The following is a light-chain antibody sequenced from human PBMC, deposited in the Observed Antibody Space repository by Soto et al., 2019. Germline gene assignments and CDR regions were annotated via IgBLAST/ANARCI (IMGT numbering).Light chain of an antibody. CDR2: AAS. Sequence: EIVMTQSPATLSVFPGDRVTLSCRASQSVSSNLAWYQQKPGQAPRLLIYAASTRATGIPARFSGGGSGTEFILTISSLQSEDFAVYFCQQYNDWPLTFGGGTKVEIK. CDR3: QQYNDWPLT. V-gene: IGKV3-15*01. CDR1: QSVSSN. J-gene: IGKJ4*01.